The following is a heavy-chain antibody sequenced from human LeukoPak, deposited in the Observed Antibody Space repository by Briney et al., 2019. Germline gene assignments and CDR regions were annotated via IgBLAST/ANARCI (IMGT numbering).Heavy chain of an antibody. V-gene: IGHV3-53*01. CDR3: ARGSSSSRLLDY. Sequence: GGSLILSCAASGFTVSSSYMSWVRQAPGKVLEWVSVIYSGGSTYYADSVKGRFTISRDNSKNTLYLQMNSLRAEDTAVYYCARGSSSSRLLDYWGQGTLVTVSS. J-gene: IGHJ4*02. D-gene: IGHD6-6*01. CDR1: GFTVSSSY. CDR2: IYSGGST.